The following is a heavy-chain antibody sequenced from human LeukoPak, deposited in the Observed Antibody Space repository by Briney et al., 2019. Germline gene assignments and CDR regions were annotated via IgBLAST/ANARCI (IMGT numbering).Heavy chain of an antibody. CDR3: TRDSGGYSYGPYWYFDL. V-gene: IGHV3-49*03. D-gene: IGHD5-18*01. CDR1: GFIFGDYT. CDR2: IRTEPYGGTA. J-gene: IGHJ2*01. Sequence: GGSLRLSCAASGFIFGDYTMTWFRQAPGKGLEWVGFIRTEPYGGTAEYAASVKGRFTISREDSKNIAYLPMNSLKTEDTAVYYCTRDSGGYSYGPYWYFDLWGRGTLVTVSS.